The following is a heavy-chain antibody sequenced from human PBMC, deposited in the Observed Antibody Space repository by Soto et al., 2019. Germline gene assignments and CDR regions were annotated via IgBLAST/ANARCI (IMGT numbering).Heavy chain of an antibody. CDR1: GFTFSSYA. V-gene: IGHV3-23*01. D-gene: IGHD4-17*01. J-gene: IGHJ4*02. CDR3: AYGDYVGHFDY. CDR2: ISGSGGST. Sequence: PGRSLRLSCASSGFTFSSYAMSWVRQAPGKGLEWVSAISGSGGSTYYADSLKGRFTISRDNSKNTLYLQMNSLRAEVTAVYYCAYGDYVGHFDYWGQGTLVTVSS.